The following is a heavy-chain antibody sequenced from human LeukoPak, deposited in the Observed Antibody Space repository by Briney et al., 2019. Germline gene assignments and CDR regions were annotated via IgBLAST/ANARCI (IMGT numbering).Heavy chain of an antibody. D-gene: IGHD6-6*01. J-gene: IGHJ4*02. CDR3: AKDIEYSSSSPFDY. Sequence: GGSLRLSCAASGFTVSSNYMSWVRQAPGKGLEWVSVIYSGGSTYYADSVKGRFTISRDNSKNTLYLQMNSLRAEDTAVYYCAKDIEYSSSSPFDYWGQGTLVTVSS. CDR2: IYSGGST. CDR1: GFTVSSNY. V-gene: IGHV3-53*01.